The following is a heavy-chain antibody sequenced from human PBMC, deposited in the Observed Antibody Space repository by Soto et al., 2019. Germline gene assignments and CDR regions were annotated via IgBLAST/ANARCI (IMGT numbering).Heavy chain of an antibody. J-gene: IGHJ6*02. CDR2: IYPGDSDT. CDR1: GYIFSIYW. D-gene: IGHD3-10*01. V-gene: IGHV5-51*01. CDR3: ARLLVRFFIITPRYYYRMDF. Sequence: GESLKISCKVSGYIFSIYWIGWVRQVPGKGLECMGIIYPGDSDTRYNPSFQGQVTISVDKSTSTAYLRWNSLKASDTAMYSCARLLVRFFIITPRYYYRMDFWGQGSKVPVSS.